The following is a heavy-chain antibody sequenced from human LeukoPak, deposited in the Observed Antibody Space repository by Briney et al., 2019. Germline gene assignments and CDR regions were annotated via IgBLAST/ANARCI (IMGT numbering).Heavy chain of an antibody. CDR2: INHSGST. CDR1: GGSFSGYY. Sequence: SETLSLTCAVYGGSFSGYYWSWIRQPPGKGLEWIGEINHSGSTNYNPSLKSRVTISVDTSKNQFSLKLSSVTAADTAVYYCARIGPSSSWVYFDYWGQGTLVTVSS. CDR3: ARIGPSSSWVYFDY. D-gene: IGHD6-13*01. J-gene: IGHJ4*02. V-gene: IGHV4-34*01.